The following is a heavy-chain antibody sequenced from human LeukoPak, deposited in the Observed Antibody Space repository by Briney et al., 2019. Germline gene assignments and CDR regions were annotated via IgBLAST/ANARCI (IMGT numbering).Heavy chain of an antibody. D-gene: IGHD5-24*01. CDR1: GFTFSSYG. V-gene: IGHV3-30*18. CDR3: AKDPDGYKPLA. Sequence: PGRSLRLSCAASGFTFSSYGMHWVRQAPGKGLEWVAVISYVGSNKYYADSVKGRFTISRDNSKNTLYLQMNSLRAEDTAVYYCAKDPDGYKPLAWGQGTLVTVSS. CDR2: ISYVGSNK. J-gene: IGHJ5*02.